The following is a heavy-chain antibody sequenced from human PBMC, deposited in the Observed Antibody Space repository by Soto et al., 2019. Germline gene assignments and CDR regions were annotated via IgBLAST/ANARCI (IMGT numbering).Heavy chain of an antibody. V-gene: IGHV4-61*01. J-gene: IGHJ6*02. CDR2: IYYSGST. Sequence: QVRLQESGPGLVKPSETLSLSCLVSGDSVGNGPYYWSWIRQSPGEGLEWIAYIYYSGSTNVNPSLESRVIISIDMSKNQFFLELRSVTAADAAMYFCARVGSSCHSGGCYYYYGLGVWGQGTTVAISS. D-gene: IGHD1-26*01. CDR1: GDSVGNGPYY. CDR3: ARVGSSCHSGGCYYYYGLGV.